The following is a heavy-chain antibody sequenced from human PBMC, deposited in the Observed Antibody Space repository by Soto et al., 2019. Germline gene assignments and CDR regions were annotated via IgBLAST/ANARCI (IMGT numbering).Heavy chain of an antibody. CDR2: VSYDGSNK. CDR1: GFTFSSDG. D-gene: IGHD3-3*01. V-gene: IGHV3-30*18. Sequence: GGSLRLSCAASGFTFSSDGMHWFRQAPCKGLEGAALVSYDGSNKYYADSVKGRFTISRDNSKNTLYLQMNSLRAEDTAVYYCAKDNSPYYDFWSGYFQTVTYYYYGMDVWGQGTTVTVSS. J-gene: IGHJ6*02. CDR3: AKDNSPYYDFWSGYFQTVTYYYYGMDV.